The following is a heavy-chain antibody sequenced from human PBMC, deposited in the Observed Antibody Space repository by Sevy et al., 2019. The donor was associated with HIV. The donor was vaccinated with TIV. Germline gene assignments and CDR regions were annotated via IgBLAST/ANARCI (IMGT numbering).Heavy chain of an antibody. CDR3: ARSHRAFCGGDCFSPYYFDS. D-gene: IGHD2-21*01. J-gene: IGHJ4*02. V-gene: IGHV4-59*01. CDR2: IYSSGST. CDR1: GGSISSYY. Sequence: PSETLSLTCSVSGGSISSYYWNWIRQPPGKGLERIGYIYSSGSTNYNPSLKSRVTISVDMSKNQFSLKLSSVTAADTAVYYCARSHRAFCGGDCFSPYYFDSWGQGTLVTVSS.